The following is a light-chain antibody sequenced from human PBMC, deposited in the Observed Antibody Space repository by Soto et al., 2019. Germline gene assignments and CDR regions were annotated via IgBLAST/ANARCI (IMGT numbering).Light chain of an antibody. CDR3: QQFNSYPPSIT. J-gene: IGKJ5*01. CDR1: QGISSA. V-gene: IGKV1-13*02. Sequence: AIQLTQSPSSLSASVGDRVTITCRASQGISSALAWYQQKPGKAPKLLIYDASSLESGVPSRFSGSGSGTHFTLTISSLQPEDFATYYCQQFNSYPPSITFGQGTRLEIK. CDR2: DAS.